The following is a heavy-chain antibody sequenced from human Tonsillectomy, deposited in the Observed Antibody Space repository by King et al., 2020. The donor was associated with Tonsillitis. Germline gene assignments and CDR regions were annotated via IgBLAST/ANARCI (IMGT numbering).Heavy chain of an antibody. J-gene: IGHJ5*02. CDR1: GDSVSSNSAA. Sequence: VQLQQSGPGLVKPSQILSLTCAISGDSVSSNSAAWNWIRQSPSRGLEWLGRTYYRSKWYNDYAVSMKSRITINPDTSKNQFSLQLNSVTPEDTAMYYCARGRVAIAVATNWLDPWGQGTLVTVSS. V-gene: IGHV6-1*01. CDR3: ARGRVAIAVATNWLDP. D-gene: IGHD6-19*01. CDR2: TYYRSKWYN.